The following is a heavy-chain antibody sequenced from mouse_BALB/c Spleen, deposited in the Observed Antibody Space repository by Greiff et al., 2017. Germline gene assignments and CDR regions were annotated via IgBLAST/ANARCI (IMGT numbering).Heavy chain of an antibody. Sequence: VMLVESGAELMKPGASVKISCKATGYTFSSYWIEWVKQRPGHGLEWIGEILPGSGSTNYNEKFKGKATFTADTSSNTAYMQLSSLTSEDSAVYYCARSTMIPRYWYLDVWGAGTTVTVSS. V-gene: IGHV1-9*01. CDR1: GYTFSSYW. J-gene: IGHJ1*01. CDR3: ARSTMIPRYWYLDV. D-gene: IGHD2-4*01. CDR2: ILPGSGST.